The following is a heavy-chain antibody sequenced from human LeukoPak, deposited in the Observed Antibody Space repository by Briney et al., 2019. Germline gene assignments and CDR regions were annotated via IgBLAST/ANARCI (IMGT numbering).Heavy chain of an antibody. CDR3: ARERVVVPAAMRRKYYFDY. V-gene: IGHV4-34*01. CDR1: GGSFSGYY. CDR2: IKHSGST. Sequence: PSETLSLTCAVYGGSFSGYYWSWIRQPPGKGLEWIGEIKHSGSTNYNPSLKSRVTISVDTSKNQFSLKLSSVTAADTAVYYCARERVVVPAAMRRKYYFDYWGQGTLVTVSS. D-gene: IGHD2-2*01. J-gene: IGHJ4*02.